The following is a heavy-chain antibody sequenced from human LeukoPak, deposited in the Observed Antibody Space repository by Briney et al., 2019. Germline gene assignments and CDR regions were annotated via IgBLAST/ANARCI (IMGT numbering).Heavy chain of an antibody. D-gene: IGHD3-10*01. J-gene: IGHJ6*03. CDR1: GDSFTTYW. Sequence: GESLKISCKGSGDSFTTYWIGWVRQMPGKGLEWMGIIYFGDSDTRYSPSFQGQVTISADKSISTAYLQWSSLRASDTAMYYCARHQGLSMVRGVNYYYMDVWGKGTTVTVSS. CDR3: ARHQGLSMVRGVNYYYMDV. CDR2: IYFGDSDT. V-gene: IGHV5-51*01.